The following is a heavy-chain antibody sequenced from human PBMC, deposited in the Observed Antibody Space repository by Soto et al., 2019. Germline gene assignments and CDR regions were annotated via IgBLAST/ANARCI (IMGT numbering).Heavy chain of an antibody. CDR3: ARDPTPGYYDSNPGGSCDY. CDR1: GFTFSSYA. CDR2: ISYDGSNK. D-gene: IGHD3-22*01. J-gene: IGHJ4*02. V-gene: IGHV3-30-3*01. Sequence: GGSLRLSCAASGFTFSSYAMHWVRQAPGKGLEWVAVISYDGSNKYYADSVKGRFTISRDNSKNTLYLQMNSLRAEDTAVYYCARDPTPGYYDSNPGGSCDYWGQGTLVTVSS.